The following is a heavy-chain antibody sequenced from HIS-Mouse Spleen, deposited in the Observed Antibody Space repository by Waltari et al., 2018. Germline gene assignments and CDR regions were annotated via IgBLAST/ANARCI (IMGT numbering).Heavy chain of an antibody. J-gene: IGHJ2*01. Sequence: QVQLQQWGAGLLKPSETLSLTCAVYGGSFSGYYWSWICQPPGKGLEWIGEITHSGSTNYNPSLKTPVTISVDTSKNQFSLKLSSVTAADTAVYYCARVRTGDPSYWYFDLWGRGTLVTVSS. CDR1: GGSFSGYY. CDR2: ITHSGST. D-gene: IGHD7-27*01. V-gene: IGHV4-34*01. CDR3: ARVRTGDPSYWYFDL.